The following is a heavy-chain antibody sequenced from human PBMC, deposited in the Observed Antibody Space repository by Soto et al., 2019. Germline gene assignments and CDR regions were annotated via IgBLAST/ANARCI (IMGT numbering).Heavy chain of an antibody. CDR3: ARGMYNSGWNLEL. V-gene: IGHV4-61*01. J-gene: IGHJ4*02. D-gene: IGHD6-19*01. CDR2: ILYSGST. Sequence: SETLSLTCPVSGGSVSSATYFWSWVRQPPGGGLEWIAYILYSGSTKYNPSLKSRVTISLSTSKTQFSLRLTSVTAADTAVYYCARGMYNSGWNLELRGQGSVVT. CDR1: GGSVSSATYF.